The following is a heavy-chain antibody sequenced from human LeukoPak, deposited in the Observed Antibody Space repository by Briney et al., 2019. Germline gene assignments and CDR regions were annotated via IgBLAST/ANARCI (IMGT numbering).Heavy chain of an antibody. D-gene: IGHD3-9*01. CDR2: VSWDGGST. V-gene: IGHV3-43*01. Sequence: TGGSLRLSCAASGFTFNDYTMHWVRQRPGKGLEWVSLVSWDGGSTSYADSVKGRFTISRDNRKNSLYLQMNRLRTEDTALYYCAKAPTGYLFDYWGQGTLVTVSS. CDR3: AKAPTGYLFDY. J-gene: IGHJ4*02. CDR1: GFTFNDYT.